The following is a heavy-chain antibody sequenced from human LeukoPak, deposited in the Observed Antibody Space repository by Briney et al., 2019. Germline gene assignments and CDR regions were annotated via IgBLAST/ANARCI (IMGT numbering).Heavy chain of an antibody. CDR2: INHSGGTI. Sequence: GGSLRLSCAASGFPFSNYWMHWVRQAPGKGLEWLLYINHSGGTIYYADSVQGRFTISRDNAKNSLYLQMDNLRAEDTAVYYCARVSRTTGTSIPLFDYWGQGTLVTVSS. CDR3: ARVSRTTGTSIPLFDY. CDR1: GFPFSNYW. J-gene: IGHJ4*02. D-gene: IGHD1-1*01. V-gene: IGHV3-48*04.